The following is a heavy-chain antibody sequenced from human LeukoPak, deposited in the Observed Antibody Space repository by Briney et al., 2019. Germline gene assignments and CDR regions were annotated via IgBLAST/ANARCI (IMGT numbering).Heavy chain of an antibody. D-gene: IGHD3-10*01. V-gene: IGHV4-34*01. CDR2: INHGGST. CDR1: GGSLSAYY. J-gene: IGHJ5*02. CDR3: ARHPPYYGSGRGRFDP. Sequence: SETLSLTCAVYGGSLSAYYWTWIRQPPGKGLEWIGEINHGGSTNYNPSLKSRVTISVDTSKNQFSLKLSSVTAADTAVYYCARHPPYYGSGRGRFDPWGQGTLVTVSS.